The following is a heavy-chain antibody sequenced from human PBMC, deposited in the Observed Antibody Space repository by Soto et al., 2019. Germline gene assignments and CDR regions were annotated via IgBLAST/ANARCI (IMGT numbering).Heavy chain of an antibody. CDR3: AHRFATPDSSDWFDP. CDR1: GFSLSTSGVG. V-gene: IGHV2-5*01. CDR2: IYWNDDK. J-gene: IGHJ5*02. D-gene: IGHD6-19*01. Sequence: SGPTLVNPTQTLTLTCTFSGFSLSTSGVGVGWIRQPPGKALEWLALIYWNDDKRYSPSLKSRLTITKDTSKNQVVLTMTNMDPVDTATYYCAHRFATPDSSDWFDPWGQGTLVTVSS.